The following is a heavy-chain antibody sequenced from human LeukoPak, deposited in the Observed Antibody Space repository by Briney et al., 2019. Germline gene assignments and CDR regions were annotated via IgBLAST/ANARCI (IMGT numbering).Heavy chain of an antibody. CDR1: GFTFSSYG. Sequence: GGSLRLSCAASGFTFSSYGMTWVRQVPGKGLEWVSGISGSGDYTYYGDSVKGRFTISRDNSQNTVYLQMNSLRAEDTALYYCAKVHSGYFDYWGQGTLVTVSS. D-gene: IGHD1-26*01. CDR2: ISGSGDYT. CDR3: AKVHSGYFDY. V-gene: IGHV3-23*01. J-gene: IGHJ4*02.